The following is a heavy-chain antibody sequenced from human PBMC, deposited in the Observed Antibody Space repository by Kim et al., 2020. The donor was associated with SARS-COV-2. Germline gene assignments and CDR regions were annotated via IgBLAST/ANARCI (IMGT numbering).Heavy chain of an antibody. CDR3: ARASAGGPSDY. J-gene: IGHJ4*02. D-gene: IGHD6-13*01. V-gene: IGHV3-53*01. CDR2: RK. Sequence: RKDYADSVRGRFSISRDKSKNMMYLQMNSLRVEDTAVYYCARASAGGPSDYWGQGTLVTVSS.